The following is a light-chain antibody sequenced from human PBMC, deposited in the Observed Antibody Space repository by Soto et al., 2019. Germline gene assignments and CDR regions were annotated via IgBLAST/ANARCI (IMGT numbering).Light chain of an antibody. CDR1: QSVSSY. CDR3: QQRFNWPSIT. J-gene: IGKJ5*01. CDR2: DAS. V-gene: IGKV3-11*01. Sequence: EIVLTQSPATLSLSPGERATLSCRASQSVSSYLAWYQQKPGQAPRLLIYDASNRATGIPARFSGSGSGTDFTLTISSLEPEDFAVYYCQQRFNWPSITFGQGTRLEIK.